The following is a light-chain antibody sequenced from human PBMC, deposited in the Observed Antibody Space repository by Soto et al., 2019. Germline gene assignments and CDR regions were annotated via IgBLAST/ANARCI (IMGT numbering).Light chain of an antibody. CDR1: QGVSSY. J-gene: IGKJ4*01. Sequence: EIVLTQSPGTLSLSPGERATLSCRASQGVSSYLAWYQQKPGQAPRLLIYDASNRATGIPARFSGSGPGTDFTLTISSLEPEDFAVYYCQQRSNWPPLTFGGGTKVDIK. CDR3: QQRSNWPPLT. CDR2: DAS. V-gene: IGKV3D-11*01.